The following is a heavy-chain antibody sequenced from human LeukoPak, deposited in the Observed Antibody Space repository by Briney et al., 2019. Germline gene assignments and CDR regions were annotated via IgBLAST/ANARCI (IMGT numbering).Heavy chain of an antibody. CDR2: FDPEDGET. J-gene: IGHJ5*02. D-gene: IGHD2-2*01. Sequence: PWASVKVSCKVSGYTLTELSMHWVRQAPGKGLEWMGGFDPEDGETIYAQKFQGRVTMTEDTSTDTAYMELSSLRSEDTAVYHCAAGSIVVVPAAATFDPWGQGTLVTVSS. CDR3: AAGSIVVVPAAATFDP. CDR1: GYTLTELS. V-gene: IGHV1-24*01.